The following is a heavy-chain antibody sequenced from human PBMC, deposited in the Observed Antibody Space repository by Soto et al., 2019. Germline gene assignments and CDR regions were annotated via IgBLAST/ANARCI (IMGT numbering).Heavy chain of an antibody. D-gene: IGHD5-18*01. V-gene: IGHV3-23*01. CDR2: ISGSGGST. Sequence: EVQLLDSGGGLVQPGGSLRLSCAASGFTFSSYAMSWVRQAPGKGLEWVRAISGSGGSTYYADSVKGRFTISRDNSKNTLYLPMNSLRAEDTAVYYCAKAYRPYTAMVGDPFDYWGQGTLVTVSS. CDR1: GFTFSSYA. CDR3: AKAYRPYTAMVGDPFDY. J-gene: IGHJ4*02.